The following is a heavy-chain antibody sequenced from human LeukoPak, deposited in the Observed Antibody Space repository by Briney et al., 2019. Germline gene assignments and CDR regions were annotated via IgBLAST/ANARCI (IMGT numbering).Heavy chain of an antibody. D-gene: IGHD2-2*01. CDR1: GYSFTSYW. J-gene: IGHJ5*02. CDR3: ARPGARYRSSTRCPAEP. CDR2: IYPGDSDT. V-gene: IGHV5-51*01. Sequence: GESLKISCKGSGYSFTSYWIGWVRQMPGKGLEWMGIIYPGDSDTRYSPSFQGQVTISSDKSISTAYLQWSSLKASDTAMYYRARPGARYRSSTRCPAEPSGQGTLVT.